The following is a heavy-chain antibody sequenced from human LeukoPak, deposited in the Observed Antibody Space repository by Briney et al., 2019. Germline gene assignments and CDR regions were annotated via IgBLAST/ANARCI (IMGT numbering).Heavy chain of an antibody. D-gene: IGHD2/OR15-2a*01. Sequence: SETLSLTCSVSGASISSYYWNWIRQSAGKGLEWVGRIYASGSTNYNPSLKSRVTISMDKSKNQFSLNLKSVTAAGTAIYYCARDFYGDDGHHPFDYWGQGVLVTVSS. V-gene: IGHV4-4*07. J-gene: IGHJ4*02. CDR3: ARDFYGDDGHHPFDY. CDR1: GASISSYY. CDR2: IYASGST.